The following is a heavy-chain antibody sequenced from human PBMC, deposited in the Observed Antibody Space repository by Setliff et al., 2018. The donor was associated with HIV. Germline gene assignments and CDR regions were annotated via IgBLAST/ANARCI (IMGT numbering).Heavy chain of an antibody. CDR3: VTRYCGESICPEFDY. CDR1: GFTFNNNA. V-gene: IGHV3-23*01. CDR2: ISGAGATT. D-gene: IGHD2-21*01. J-gene: IGHJ4*02. Sequence: GESLKISCAASGFTFNNNAMYWVRQAPGKGLEWVAGISGAGATTYYADSVKGRFTISRDNSKDTLYLQINSLRPEDTAVYYCVTRYCGESICPEFDYWGQGTLVTVSS.